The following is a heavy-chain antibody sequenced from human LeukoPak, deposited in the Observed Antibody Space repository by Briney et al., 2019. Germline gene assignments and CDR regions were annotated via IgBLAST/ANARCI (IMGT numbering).Heavy chain of an antibody. CDR2: IYTGGNT. CDR3: ARDPDSSGYYYNTFDY. D-gene: IGHD3-22*01. V-gene: IGHV3-53*05. CDR1: GFTVDSNY. J-gene: IGHJ4*02. Sequence: GGSLRLSCAASGFTVDSNYLSWVRQAPGKGLEWVSTIYTGGNTYYADSVKGRFTISRDNSKNTLYLQMNSLRAEDTAVYYCARDPDSSGYYYNTFDYWGQGTLVTVSS.